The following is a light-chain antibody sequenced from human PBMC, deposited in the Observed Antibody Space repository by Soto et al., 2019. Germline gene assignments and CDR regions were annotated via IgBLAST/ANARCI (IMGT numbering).Light chain of an antibody. Sequence: QPVLTQSPSASASLGASVKLTCTLSRGHTTSTIAWHQQQPEKGPRFLMKVNSDGYHSKGDGIPDRFSGSSSGAERYLTISSLQSEDEADYYCQTWGTGIRVVFGGGTQLTVL. CDR2: VNSDGYH. V-gene: IGLV4-69*01. CDR3: QTWGTGIRVV. J-gene: IGLJ2*01. CDR1: RGHTTST.